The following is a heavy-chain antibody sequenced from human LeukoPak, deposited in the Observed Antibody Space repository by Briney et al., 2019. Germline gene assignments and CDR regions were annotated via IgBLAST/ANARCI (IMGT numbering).Heavy chain of an antibody. CDR3: ARGSEYQLLFEDY. Sequence: ASVKVSCKASGYTFTGYYMHWVRQAPGQGLEWMGWINPNSGGTNYAQKFQGRVTMTRDTSISTAYMELSRLRSDATAVYYCARGSEYQLLFEDYWGQGALVTVSS. J-gene: IGHJ4*02. D-gene: IGHD2-2*01. CDR1: GYTFTGYY. CDR2: INPNSGGT. V-gene: IGHV1-2*02.